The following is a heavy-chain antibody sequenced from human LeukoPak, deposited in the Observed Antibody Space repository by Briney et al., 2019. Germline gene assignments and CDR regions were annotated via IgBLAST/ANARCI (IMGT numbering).Heavy chain of an antibody. J-gene: IGHJ4*02. CDR2: ISSSSSYI. CDR1: GFTFSSYS. CDR3: ATLPEGYSHGPFDY. D-gene: IGHD5-18*01. Sequence: GGSLRLSCAASGFTFSSYSMNWVRQAPGKGLEWVSSISSSSSYIYYADSVKGRFTISRDNAKNSLYLQMNSLRAEDTAVYYCATLPEGYSHGPFDYWGQGTLVTVSS. V-gene: IGHV3-21*01.